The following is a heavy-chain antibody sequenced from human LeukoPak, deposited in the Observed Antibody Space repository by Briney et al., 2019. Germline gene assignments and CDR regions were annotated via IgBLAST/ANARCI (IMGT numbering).Heavy chain of an antibody. J-gene: IGHJ6*03. Sequence: SETLSLTCAVYGGSFSGFYWAWIRQPPGKGLEWIGSIYHSGSAYYDASLKSRVTMSVDTSKNQFSLNLNSVTAADTAVYYCARVGGYGYYYYYMDVWGKGTTVTVSS. CDR2: IYHSGSA. D-gene: IGHD5-12*01. V-gene: IGHV4-38-2*01. CDR1: GGSFSGFY. CDR3: ARVGGYGYYYYYMDV.